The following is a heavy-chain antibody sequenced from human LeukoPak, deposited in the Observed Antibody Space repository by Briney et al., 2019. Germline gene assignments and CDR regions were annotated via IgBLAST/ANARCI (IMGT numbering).Heavy chain of an antibody. D-gene: IGHD1-26*01. CDR1: GYTFTSYG. CDR3: ARLAYPSWGSGSLHANY. V-gene: IGHV1-18*01. Sequence: ASVKVSCKASGYTFTSYGISWVRQAPGQGLEWMGWISPYNGNTNYAQKLQGRVTMTTDTSTSTAYMELRSLRSDDTAVYYCARLAYPSWGSGSLHANYWGQGTLVTVSS. J-gene: IGHJ4*02. CDR2: ISPYNGNT.